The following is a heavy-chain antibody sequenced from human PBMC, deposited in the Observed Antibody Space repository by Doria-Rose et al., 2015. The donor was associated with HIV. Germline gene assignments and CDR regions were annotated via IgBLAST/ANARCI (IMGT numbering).Heavy chain of an antibody. CDR1: GYTFTGYD. D-gene: IGHD3-3*01. CDR3: MRGRGIFVAGRTCFDP. V-gene: IGHV1-8*02. CDR2: MNPHSGST. J-gene: IGHJ5*02. Sequence: QVPLGESGAEGKKPGASAKDSSMASGYTFTGYDILWVRQATGHVLEWMRWMNPHSGSTTYAQKFQGRVTMTRSTSIETAYMELSRLKAEDTALYYCMRGRGIFVAGRTCFDPWGQGTLVTVSS.